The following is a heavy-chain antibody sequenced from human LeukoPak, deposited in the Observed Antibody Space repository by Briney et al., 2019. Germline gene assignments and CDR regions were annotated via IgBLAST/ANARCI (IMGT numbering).Heavy chain of an antibody. D-gene: IGHD3-22*01. V-gene: IGHV3-21*01. CDR1: GFTFSDYT. Sequence: PGGSLRLSCAASGFTFSDYTMNWVRLAPGKGLEWVSSISRSNIYKYYADSVKGRFTISRDNAKNSLYLQMNSLRAEDTAVYYCANSRYDSSGYYGIIGYWGQGTLVTVSS. CDR2: ISRSNIYK. J-gene: IGHJ4*02. CDR3: ANSRYDSSGYYGIIGY.